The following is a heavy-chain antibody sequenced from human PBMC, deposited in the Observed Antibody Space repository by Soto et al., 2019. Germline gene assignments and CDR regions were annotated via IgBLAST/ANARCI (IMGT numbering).Heavy chain of an antibody. D-gene: IGHD2-8*02. J-gene: IGHJ6*04. CDR3: ARLVRSGGATCYCFSVMAF. Sequence: SQPMSLTYTVSCGSSRSGPYSWGWIRQTPGKGLEWIGTFYYSGSTHYNPSLVSRVTISVDTSKEQFSLRVNSVTAADTAVYYCARLVRSGGATCYCFSVMAFWGNGTTVPVTP. V-gene: IGHV4-39*01. CDR1: CGSSRSGPYS. CDR2: FYYSGST.